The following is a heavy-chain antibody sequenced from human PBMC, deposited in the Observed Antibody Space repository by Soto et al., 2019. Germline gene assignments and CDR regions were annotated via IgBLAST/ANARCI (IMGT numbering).Heavy chain of an antibody. CDR2: IYHSGNT. V-gene: IGHV4-4*02. Sequence: SETQSLTCAVSGGSISSSNWWSWVRQPPGKGLEWIGEIYHSGNTNYNPSLKSRVTMAVDKSRNQFSLKLSSVTAADTAVYYCARRWGEGRVDYWGQGTLVTVS. CDR1: GGSISSSNW. J-gene: IGHJ4*02. D-gene: IGHD3-10*01. CDR3: ARRWGEGRVDY.